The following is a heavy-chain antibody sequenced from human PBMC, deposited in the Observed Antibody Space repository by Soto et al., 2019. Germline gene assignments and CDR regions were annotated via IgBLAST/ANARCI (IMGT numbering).Heavy chain of an antibody. CDR3: ARVNVVVVAATVEYEYYSDY. V-gene: IGHV3-53*01. CDR2: IFSSGTT. J-gene: IGHJ4*02. Sequence: EVQLVESGGGVIQPGGSLRLSCAASGFTVSSSYMGWVRQAPGKGLEWVSTIFSSGTTYYAGSVKGRFTISRDTSKNTVSLHMNSLRGEDAAVYYCARVNVVVVAATVEYEYYSDYWAQGPLVPVSP. D-gene: IGHD2-15*01. CDR1: GFTVSSSY.